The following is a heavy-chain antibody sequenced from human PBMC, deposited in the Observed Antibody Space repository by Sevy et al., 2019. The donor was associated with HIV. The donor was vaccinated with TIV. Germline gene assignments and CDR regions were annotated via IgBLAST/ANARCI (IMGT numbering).Heavy chain of an antibody. CDR2: IYTSGST. J-gene: IGHJ3*02. V-gene: IGHV4-61*02. Sequence: SETLSLTCTVSGGSISSGSYYWGWIRQPAGKGLEWIGRIYTSGSTNYNPSLKSRVTISVDTSKNQFSLKLSSLTAADTAVYYCERGLNDWLFDAFDISGQGTMVTVSS. CDR3: ERGLNDWLFDAFDI. D-gene: IGHD3-9*01. CDR1: GGSISSGSYY.